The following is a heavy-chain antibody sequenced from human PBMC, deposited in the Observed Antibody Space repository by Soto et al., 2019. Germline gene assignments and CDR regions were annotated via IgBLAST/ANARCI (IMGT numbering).Heavy chain of an antibody. CDR3: ARGIREASGYPDYYHYGMDV. V-gene: IGHV1-69*01. CDR1: GGTFSSYA. D-gene: IGHD3-3*01. CDR2: LIPIFGTA. J-gene: IGHJ6*02. Sequence: QVQLVQSGAEVKKPWSSVKVSCKASGGTFSSYAISWVRQAPGQGLEWMGGLIPIFGTANYAQKFQGRVTITADESTSTAYMELSSLRSEDTAVYYCARGIREASGYPDYYHYGMDVWGQGTTVTVSS.